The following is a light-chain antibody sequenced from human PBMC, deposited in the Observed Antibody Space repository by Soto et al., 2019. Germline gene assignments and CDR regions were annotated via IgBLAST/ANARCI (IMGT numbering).Light chain of an antibody. CDR2: GVS. V-gene: IGLV2-14*01. J-gene: IGLJ1*01. CDR1: SSDVGDYNY. Sequence: QSALTQPASVSGSPGQSITISCTGTSSDVGDYNYVSWYQQHPGKAPKLIIFGVSIRPSGVSVRFSGSKSGNTASLTISGLQTEDEADYYCSSYTSRPTLFVFGSGTKVAVL. CDR3: SSYTSRPTLFV.